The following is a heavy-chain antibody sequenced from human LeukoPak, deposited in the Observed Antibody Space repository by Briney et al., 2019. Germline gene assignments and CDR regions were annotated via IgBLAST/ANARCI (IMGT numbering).Heavy chain of an antibody. CDR2: IWDVGSNH. V-gene: IGHV3-33*06. CDR1: GFTFSTYG. CDR3: AKEAGPYSAFDY. J-gene: IGHJ4*02. D-gene: IGHD2-21*01. Sequence: GRSLSLSCAASGFTFSTYGMRWVRQAPSKWLEWLAVIWDVGSNHFYADSVKGRFTDSRNNSKNTLSLQMNSLRAEDTAVYYCAKEAGPYSAFDYWGQGIVVTVSS.